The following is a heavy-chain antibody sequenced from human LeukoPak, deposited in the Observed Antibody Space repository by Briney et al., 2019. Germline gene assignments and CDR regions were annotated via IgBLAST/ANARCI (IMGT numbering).Heavy chain of an antibody. V-gene: IGHV3-49*04. CDR1: GFTFGDYA. Sequence: GGSLRLSCTASGFTFGDYAMSWVRQAPGKGLEWVGFIRSKTYGGTTEYAASVKGRFTISRDDSKSIAYLQMNSLKTEDTAVYYCTRDRYDDYVWGSYRYCNYWGQRTPVTVSS. CDR2: IRSKTYGGTT. D-gene: IGHD3-16*02. J-gene: IGHJ4*02. CDR3: TRDRYDDYVWGSYRYCNY.